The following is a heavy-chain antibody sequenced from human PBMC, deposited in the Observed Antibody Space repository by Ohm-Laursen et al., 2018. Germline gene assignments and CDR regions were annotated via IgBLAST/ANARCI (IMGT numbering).Heavy chain of an antibody. Sequence: GTLSLTCSVSGGSISSYYWSWTRQSPGKGLEWIGYIYKSGSTNYNPSLKSRVTISKDTSKNQFSLKLTSVTAADTAVYYCARASSSGWYHRYYYYGMDVWGQGTTVTVSS. D-gene: IGHD6-19*01. CDR3: ARASSSGWYHRYYYYGMDV. J-gene: IGHJ6*02. V-gene: IGHV4-59*01. CDR1: GGSISSYY. CDR2: IYKSGST.